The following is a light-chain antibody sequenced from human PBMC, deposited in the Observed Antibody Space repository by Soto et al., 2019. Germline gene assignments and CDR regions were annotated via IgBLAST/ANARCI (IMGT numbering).Light chain of an antibody. V-gene: IGKV1-5*01. Sequence: DIQMTHSPSTLSASVGDRVTITCRASQSISSWLVWFQQKPGKAPKLLMYDASSLESGVPSRFSGSGSGTEFTLTISSLQPDDFATYYCQQYRTYLWTFGQGTKVDIK. J-gene: IGKJ1*01. CDR1: QSISSW. CDR3: QQYRTYLWT. CDR2: DAS.